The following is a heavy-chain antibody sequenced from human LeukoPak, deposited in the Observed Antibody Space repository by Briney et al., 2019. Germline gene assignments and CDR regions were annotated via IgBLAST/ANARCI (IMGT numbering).Heavy chain of an antibody. CDR3: ARDRAVAGTFRADFDY. CDR2: IIPIVGIA. J-gene: IGHJ4*02. D-gene: IGHD6-19*01. Sequence: ASVKVSCKASGGTFNRNAINWVRQAPGQGLEWMGRIIPIVGIANYVQKFQGRVTITADKSTSTAYMGLSSLRSEDTAVYYCARDRAVAGTFRADFDYWGQGTLVTVSS. CDR1: GGTFNRNA. V-gene: IGHV1-69*04.